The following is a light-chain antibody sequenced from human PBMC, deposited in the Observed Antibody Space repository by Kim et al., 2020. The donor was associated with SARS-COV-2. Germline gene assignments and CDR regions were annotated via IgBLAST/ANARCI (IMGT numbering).Light chain of an antibody. CDR1: QNIKTT. CDR2: GAS. Sequence: EVVMTQSPATLSVSPGERVTLSCRASQNIKTTLAWYQQKPGQAPSLLIYGASTKATGVPARFSGSGSGTEFTLTISSLQSEDFAVYYCQQYNKWPPLTFGGGTKVDIK. J-gene: IGKJ4*01. V-gene: IGKV3-15*01. CDR3: QQYNKWPPLT.